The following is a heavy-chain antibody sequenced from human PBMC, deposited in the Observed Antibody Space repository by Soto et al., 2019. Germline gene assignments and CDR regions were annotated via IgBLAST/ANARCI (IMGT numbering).Heavy chain of an antibody. Sequence: PSETLSLTCAVSGGSISSGGYSWSWIRQPPGKGLEWIGYMYHSGSTYYNPSLKSRVTISVDKSNNQFSLNLKSVTAADTAVYYCATLPPRIVVVVLPIPSWGQGTLVTVSS. J-gene: IGHJ4*02. CDR3: ATLPPRIVVVVLPIPS. CDR1: GGSISSGGYS. V-gene: IGHV4-30-2*01. CDR2: MYHSGST. D-gene: IGHD2-15*01.